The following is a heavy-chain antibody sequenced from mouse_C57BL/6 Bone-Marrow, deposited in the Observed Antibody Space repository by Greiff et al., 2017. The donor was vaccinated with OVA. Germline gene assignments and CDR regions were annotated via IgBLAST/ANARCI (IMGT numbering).Heavy chain of an antibody. J-gene: IGHJ3*01. CDR2: IYPGNSGT. D-gene: IGHD6-5*01. V-gene: IGHV1-5*01. CDR3: TRGGSLWAAFAY. Sequence: EVQLQQSGTVLARPGASVKMSCKTSGYSFTSYWMHWVKQRPGQGLEWIGAIYPGNSGTSYNQKFKGKATLTAVTAASTAYMELRSLTNEDSAVYDYTRGGSLWAAFAYWGQGTLVTVSA. CDR1: GYSFTSYW.